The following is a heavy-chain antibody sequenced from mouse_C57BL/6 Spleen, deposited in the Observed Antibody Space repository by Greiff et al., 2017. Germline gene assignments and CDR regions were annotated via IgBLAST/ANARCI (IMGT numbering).Heavy chain of an antibody. Sequence: EVNLVESGGGLVKPGGSLKLSCAASGFTFSSYTMSWVRQTPEKRLEWVATISGGGGNTYYPDSVKGRFTISRDNAKNTLYLQMSSLRSEDTALYYCARPLLGYFDVWGTGTTVTVSS. CDR1: GFTFSSYT. J-gene: IGHJ1*03. CDR2: ISGGGGNT. D-gene: IGHD2-10*01. V-gene: IGHV5-9*01. CDR3: ARPLLGYFDV.